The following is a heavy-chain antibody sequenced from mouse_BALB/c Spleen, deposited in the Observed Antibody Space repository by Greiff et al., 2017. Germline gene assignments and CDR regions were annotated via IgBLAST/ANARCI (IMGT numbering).Heavy chain of an antibody. CDR1: GYTFTSYW. Sequence: LMESGAELARPGASVKLSCKASGYTFTSYWMQWVKQRPGQGLEWIGAIYPGDGDTRYTQKFKGKATLTADKSSSTAYMQLSSLASEDSAVYYCAREGDYYGSSLFAYWGQGTLVTVSA. CDR3: AREGDYYGSSLFAY. D-gene: IGHD1-1*01. V-gene: IGHV1-87*01. J-gene: IGHJ3*01. CDR2: IYPGDGDT.